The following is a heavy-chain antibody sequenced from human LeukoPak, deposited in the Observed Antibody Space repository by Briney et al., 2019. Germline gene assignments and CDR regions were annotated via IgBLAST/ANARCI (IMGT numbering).Heavy chain of an antibody. V-gene: IGHV4-59*11. J-gene: IGHJ5*02. CDR1: GGSISSPY. CDR3: ARHPGSLYNWFDP. Sequence: SETLSLTCTVSGGSISSPYWSWIRQPPGKGLEWIGYIYYSGSTNYNPSLKSRVTISVDTSKNQFSLKLGSVTAADTAVYYCARHPGSLYNWFDPWGQGTLVTVSS. CDR2: IYYSGST.